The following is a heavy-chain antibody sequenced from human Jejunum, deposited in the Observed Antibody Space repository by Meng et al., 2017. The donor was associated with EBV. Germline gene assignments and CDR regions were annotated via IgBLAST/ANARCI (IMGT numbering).Heavy chain of an antibody. CDR3: ARDWGGDYLDY. CDR1: GYSFTNSA. J-gene: IGHJ4*02. D-gene: IGHD3-10*01. V-gene: IGHV7-4-1*02. Sequence: QVQLVQSGSELKKPGASVTVSCKASGYSFTNSAMNWVRQAPGQGVEWMGWINTNTGNPTYAQGFTGRFVFSLDTSVGTAYLQISSLKAEDTAVYYCARDWGGDYLDYWGQGTLVTVSS. CDR2: INTNTGNP.